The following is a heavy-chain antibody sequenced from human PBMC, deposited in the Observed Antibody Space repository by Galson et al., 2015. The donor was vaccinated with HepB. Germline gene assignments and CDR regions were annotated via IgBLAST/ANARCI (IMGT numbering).Heavy chain of an antibody. CDR3: TTDCADYIPQRGCAEYFQH. Sequence: SLRLSCAASGFTFSNAWMNWVRQAPGKGLEWVGRIKSKTDGGTTDYAAPVKGRFTISRDDSKNTLYLQMNSLKTEDTAVYYCTTDCADYIPQRGCAEYFQHWGQGTLVTVSS. CDR2: IKSKTDGGTT. CDR1: GFTFSNAW. D-gene: IGHD4/OR15-4a*01. V-gene: IGHV3-15*07. J-gene: IGHJ1*01.